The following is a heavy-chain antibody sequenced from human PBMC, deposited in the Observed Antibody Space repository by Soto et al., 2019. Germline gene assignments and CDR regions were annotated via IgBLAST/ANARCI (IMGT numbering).Heavy chain of an antibody. CDR3: ATIFRYGDPEY. Sequence: EVQLLESGGGLVQPGGSLRLSCATSGFTFSSYAMSWVRQAPVKGLGWVSGISFSGDSRYDADSVKGRFTISRDNSKSTLYLQMNSLRAEDTAVYSCATIFRYGDPEYWGQGVLVTVS. CDR2: ISFSGDSR. V-gene: IGHV3-23*01. J-gene: IGHJ4*02. CDR1: GFTFSSYA. D-gene: IGHD2-21*02.